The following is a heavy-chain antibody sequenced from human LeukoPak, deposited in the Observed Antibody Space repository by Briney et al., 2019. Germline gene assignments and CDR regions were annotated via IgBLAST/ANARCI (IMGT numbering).Heavy chain of an antibody. J-gene: IGHJ5*02. Sequence: GESLKISCKSSGYSSTSHTISWVRQMPGKGLEWMGRIDPSDSYTNYSPSFQGHVTISADKSISTAYLQWSSLKASDTAMYYRARLPPSIAANWFAPCSQAILVTVSS. CDR1: GYSSTSHT. V-gene: IGHV5-10-1*01. D-gene: IGHD6-6*01. CDR3: ARLPPSIAANWFAP. CDR2: IDPSDSYT.